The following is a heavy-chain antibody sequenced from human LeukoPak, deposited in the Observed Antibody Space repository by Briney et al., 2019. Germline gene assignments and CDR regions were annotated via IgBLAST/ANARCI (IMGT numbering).Heavy chain of an antibody. CDR1: GGSFSGYY. V-gene: IGHV4-34*01. Sequence: SETLSLTCAVYGGSFSGYYWSWIRQPPGKGLEWIGEINHSGSTNYNPSLKSRVTISVDASKNQFSLKLSSVTAADTAVYYCTRGSIAYYYMDVWGKGTTVTISS. D-gene: IGHD3-22*01. CDR3: TRGSIAYYYMDV. CDR2: INHSGST. J-gene: IGHJ6*03.